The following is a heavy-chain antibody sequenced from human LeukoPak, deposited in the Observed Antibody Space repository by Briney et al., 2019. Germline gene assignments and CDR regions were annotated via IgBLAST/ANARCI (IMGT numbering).Heavy chain of an antibody. CDR1: GYTFTGYA. V-gene: IGHV1-3*01. J-gene: IGHJ4*02. CDR3: ARDELYSSGYYYHTFDY. Sequence: ASVKVSCKASGYTFTGYAMHWVRQAPGQRLEWMGWINAGNGNTKYSQKFQGRVTITRDTSASTAYMELSSLRSEDTAVYYCARDELYSSGYYYHTFDYWGQGTLVTVSS. D-gene: IGHD3-22*01. CDR2: INAGNGNT.